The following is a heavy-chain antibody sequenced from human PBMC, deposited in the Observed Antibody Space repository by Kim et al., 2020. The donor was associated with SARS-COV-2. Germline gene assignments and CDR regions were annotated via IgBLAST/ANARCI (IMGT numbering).Heavy chain of an antibody. CDR3: AKDKSPNMLCFDA. D-gene: IGHD3-16*01. J-gene: IGHJ3*01. V-gene: IGHV3-9*01. CDR1: EFSFGEYA. Sequence: GGSLRLSCEASEFSFGEYAMHWVRQVPGKGLEWVGGITWNSGYIGYADSVKGRFSISRHNAKNSLYVEMSSLRPEDTAVYYCAKDKSPNMLCFDAWGQGTMVTVSS. CDR2: ITWNSGYI.